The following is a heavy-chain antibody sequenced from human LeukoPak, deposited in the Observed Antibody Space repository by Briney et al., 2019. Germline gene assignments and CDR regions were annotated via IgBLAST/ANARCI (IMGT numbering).Heavy chain of an antibody. CDR1: GFTFDDYA. V-gene: IGHV3-9*01. Sequence: GGSLRLSCAASGFTFDDYAMHWVRQAPGKGLEWVSGISWNSGSIGYADSVKGRFTISRDNAKNSLYLQMNSLRAEDTALYYCAKDTGIAVAGTLGSWGQGTLVTVSS. D-gene: IGHD6-19*01. J-gene: IGHJ5*02. CDR3: AKDTGIAVAGTLGS. CDR2: ISWNSGSI.